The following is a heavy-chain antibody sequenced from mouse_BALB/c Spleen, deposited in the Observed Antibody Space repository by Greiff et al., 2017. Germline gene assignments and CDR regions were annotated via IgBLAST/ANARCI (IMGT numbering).Heavy chain of an antibody. Sequence: QVQLQQPGAELVRPGASVKLSCKASGYTFTSYWINWVKPRPGQGLEWIGNIYPSDSYTNYNQKFKDKATLTEDKSSSTAYMQLSSPTSEDSAVYYCTGGYAWFAYWGQGTPVTVSA. CDR3: TGGYAWFAY. V-gene: IGHV1-69*02. CDR2: IYPSDSYT. J-gene: IGHJ3*01. CDR1: GYTFTSYW. D-gene: IGHD3-1*01.